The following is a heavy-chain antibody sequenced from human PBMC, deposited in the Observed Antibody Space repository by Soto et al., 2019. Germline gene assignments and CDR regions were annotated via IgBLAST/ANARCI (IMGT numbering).Heavy chain of an antibody. CDR3: ARYYDFWSGYYTGIDY. CDR2: ISAYNGNT. D-gene: IGHD3-3*01. Sequence: GASVKVSCKASGGTFSSHGINWVRQAPGHGLEWMGEISAYNGNTNYAQKLQGRVTMTTDTSTSTAYMELRSLRSDDTAVYYCARYYDFWSGYYTGIDYWGQGTLVTVSS. V-gene: IGHV1-18*01. J-gene: IGHJ4*02. CDR1: GGTFSSHG.